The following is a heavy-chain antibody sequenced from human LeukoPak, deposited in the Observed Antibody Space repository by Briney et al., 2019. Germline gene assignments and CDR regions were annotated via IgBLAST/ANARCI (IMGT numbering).Heavy chain of an antibody. CDR3: ARDMGIYDSSSPYYFDY. J-gene: IGHJ4*02. CDR1: GYTFTSYG. CDR2: ISAYNGNT. D-gene: IGHD3-22*01. Sequence: ASVKVSCKASGYTFTSYGISWVRQAPGQGREWMGWISAYNGNTNYAQKLQGRVTMTTDTSTSTAYMELRSLRSDDTAVYYCARDMGIYDSSSPYYFDYWGQGTLVTVSS. V-gene: IGHV1-18*01.